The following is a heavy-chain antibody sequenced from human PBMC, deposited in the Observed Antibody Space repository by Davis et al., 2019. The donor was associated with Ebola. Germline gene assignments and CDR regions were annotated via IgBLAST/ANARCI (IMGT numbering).Heavy chain of an antibody. CDR3: AKTERIFGVVNYYGMDV. D-gene: IGHD3-3*01. CDR1: GFTFSSYA. CDR2: ISYDGSNK. J-gene: IGHJ6*02. Sequence: GESLKISCAASGFTFSSYAMSWVRQAPGKGLEWVAVISYDGSNKYYADSVKGRFTISRDNSKNTLYLQMNSLRAEDTAVYYCAKTERIFGVVNYYGMDVWGQGTTVTVSS. V-gene: IGHV3-30*18.